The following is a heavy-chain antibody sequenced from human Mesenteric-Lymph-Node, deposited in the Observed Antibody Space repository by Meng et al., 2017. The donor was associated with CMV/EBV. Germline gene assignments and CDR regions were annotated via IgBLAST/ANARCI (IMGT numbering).Heavy chain of an antibody. Sequence: ASVKVSCKASGYTFTSYGISWVRQAPGQGLEWMGWINPNSGGTNYAQKFQGRVTMTRDTSISTAYMELSSLRSDDTGVYYCARDRDDHPIYWGQGTLVTVSS. CDR1: GYTFTSYG. D-gene: IGHD3-16*01. CDR2: INPNSGGT. V-gene: IGHV1-2*02. J-gene: IGHJ4*02. CDR3: ARDRDDHPIY.